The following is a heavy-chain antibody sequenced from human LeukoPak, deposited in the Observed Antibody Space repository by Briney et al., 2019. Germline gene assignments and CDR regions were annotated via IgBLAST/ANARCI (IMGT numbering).Heavy chain of an antibody. Sequence: SETLSLTCTVSGGSISSYYWSWIRQPAGKGLEWIGRIYTSGSTKYNPSLKSRVTMSVDTSKNQLSLKLSSVTAADTAVYYCARELLYCSGGSCYFDYWGQGTLVTVSS. V-gene: IGHV4-4*07. D-gene: IGHD2-15*01. CDR1: GGSISSYY. CDR3: ARELLYCSGGSCYFDY. J-gene: IGHJ4*02. CDR2: IYTSGST.